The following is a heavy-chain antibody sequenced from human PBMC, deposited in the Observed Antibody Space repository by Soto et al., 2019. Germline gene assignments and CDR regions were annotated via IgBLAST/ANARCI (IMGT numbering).Heavy chain of an antibody. CDR1: GGILSSHA. V-gene: IGHV1-69*01. CDR3: ARGGMGSPGGFDP. CDR2: IIPMFGKG. J-gene: IGHJ5*02. Sequence: QMQLVQSGAEMKKPGSSVKVSCKASGGILSSHAISWVRQAPGQGLEWMGGIIPMFGKGNYAERFQGRVTITADESTSTVYMELSSLRSEDMAVYYCARGGMGSPGGFDPWGQGTLVTVSS. D-gene: IGHD1-26*01.